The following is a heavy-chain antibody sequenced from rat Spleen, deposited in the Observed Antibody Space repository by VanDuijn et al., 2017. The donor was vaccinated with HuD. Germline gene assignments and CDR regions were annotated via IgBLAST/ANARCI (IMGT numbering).Heavy chain of an antibody. J-gene: IGHJ3*01. CDR2: VWSDGDT. Sequence: QVQLKESGPGLVQPSQTLSLTCTVSGFTLTRYHVHWVRQPPGKGLEWMGVVWSDGDTEYASALKSRLSISRDTSKSHVFLTVNSLQTDDTAIYFCTRSYGGYTSNWFAYWGQGTLVTVSS. CDR3: TRSYGGYTSNWFAY. V-gene: IGHV2-32*01. CDR1: GFTLTRYH. D-gene: IGHD1-11*01.